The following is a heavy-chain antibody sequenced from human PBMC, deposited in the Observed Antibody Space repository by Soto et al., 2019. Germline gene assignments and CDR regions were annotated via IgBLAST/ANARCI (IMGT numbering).Heavy chain of an antibody. Sequence: QITLKESGPTLVKPTQTLTLTCTFSGFSLSTSGVGVGWIRQPPGKALEWLAVIYWDDDKRYSPSLKSRLTITKDTSKSQVVLTMTNMDPVDTATYYCAHSLTYYDILTGYFAFDYWGQGTLFTVSS. J-gene: IGHJ4*02. V-gene: IGHV2-5*02. CDR3: AHSLTYYDILTGYFAFDY. CDR2: IYWDDDK. D-gene: IGHD3-9*01. CDR1: GFSLSTSGVG.